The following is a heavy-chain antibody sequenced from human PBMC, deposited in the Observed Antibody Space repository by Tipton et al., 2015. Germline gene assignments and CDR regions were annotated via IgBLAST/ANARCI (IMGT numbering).Heavy chain of an antibody. V-gene: IGHV3-53*01. D-gene: IGHD1-1*01. Sequence: SLRLSCAVSGFTVSSNYMGWVRQAPGKGLEWVSLIYGAATTHYADSVKGRFTISRDNYRNMLYLQMNSLRADDTAVYYCARDGVEGYFDSWGQGTLVTVSS. CDR1: GFTVSSNY. J-gene: IGHJ4*02. CDR2: IYGAATT. CDR3: ARDGVEGYFDS.